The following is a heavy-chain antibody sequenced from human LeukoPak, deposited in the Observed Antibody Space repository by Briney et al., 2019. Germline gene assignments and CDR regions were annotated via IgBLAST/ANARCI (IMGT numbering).Heavy chain of an antibody. CDR1: GFTFSSYG. D-gene: IGHD1-7*01. Sequence: PGGSLRLSCAASGFTFSSYGMHWVRQAPGKGLEWVAVIWYDGSNKYYADSVKGRFTISRDNSKNTLYLQMNSLRAEDTAVYYCAKATGTNLYYYYGMDVWGQGTTVTVSS. CDR2: IWYDGSNK. J-gene: IGHJ6*02. CDR3: AKATGTNLYYYYGMDV. V-gene: IGHV3-30*02.